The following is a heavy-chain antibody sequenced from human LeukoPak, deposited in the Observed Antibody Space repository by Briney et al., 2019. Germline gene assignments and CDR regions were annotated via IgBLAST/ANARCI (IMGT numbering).Heavy chain of an antibody. CDR1: GYTFTGYY. Sequence: GASVKVSYKASGYTFTGYYMHWVRQAPGQGLEWMGWINPNSGGTNYAQKFQGRVTMTRDTSISTAYMELSRLRSDDTAVYYCARAGRAWEPNNWFDPWGQGTLVTVSS. J-gene: IGHJ5*02. D-gene: IGHD1-26*01. CDR2: INPNSGGT. CDR3: ARAGRAWEPNNWFDP. V-gene: IGHV1-2*02.